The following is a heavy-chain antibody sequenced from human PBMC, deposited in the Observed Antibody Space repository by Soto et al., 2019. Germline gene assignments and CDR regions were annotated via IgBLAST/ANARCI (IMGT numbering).Heavy chain of an antibody. V-gene: IGHV1-8*01. D-gene: IGHD3-22*01. Sequence: ASVKVSCKASGYTFTSYDINWVRQATGQGLEWMGWMNPNSGNTGYAQKFQGRVTMTRNTSISTAYMELSSLRSEDTAVYYCARGQDTTYYYDSSGYYSGYWGQGTLVTVSS. CDR3: ARGQDTTYYYDSSGYYSGY. CDR1: GYTFTSYD. CDR2: MNPNSGNT. J-gene: IGHJ4*02.